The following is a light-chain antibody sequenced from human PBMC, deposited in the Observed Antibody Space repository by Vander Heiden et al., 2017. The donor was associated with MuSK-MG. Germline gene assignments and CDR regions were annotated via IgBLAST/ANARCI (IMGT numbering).Light chain of an antibody. J-gene: IGKJ2*01. CDR3: QQYNNWPPRDPMYT. Sequence: EIVMTQSPATLSVSPGERATLSCRASQSVSSNLAWYQQKPGQAPRRLIYGASTRATGIPARFSGSGSGKEFTITISSLHSEELAGYYCQQYNNWPPRDPMYTFGQGTKMEIK. CDR2: GAS. CDR1: QSVSSN. V-gene: IGKV3-15*01.